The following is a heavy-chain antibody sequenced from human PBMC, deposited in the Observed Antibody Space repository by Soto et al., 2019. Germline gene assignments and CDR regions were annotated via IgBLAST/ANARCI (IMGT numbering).Heavy chain of an antibody. D-gene: IGHD3-22*01. Sequence: GGSLRLSCAVSGFTFSDYWMSWVRQAPGKGLEWVANIKQDGNEKYYVDSVKGRFTISRDNAKKSLFLQMNGLRVEDTAMYYCARGDYHDDSGPFSDAFDVWGQGTMVTVSS. V-gene: IGHV3-7*04. CDR1: GFTFSDYW. CDR2: IKQDGNEK. CDR3: ARGDYHDDSGPFSDAFDV. J-gene: IGHJ3*01.